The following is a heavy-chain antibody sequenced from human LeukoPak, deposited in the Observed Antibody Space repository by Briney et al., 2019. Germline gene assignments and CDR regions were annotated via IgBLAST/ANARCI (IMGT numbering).Heavy chain of an antibody. CDR2: IYPGDSNT. CDR3: ARAYSSGDEDYFDY. Sequence: GESLKISCEGSGYSFTNYWIAWVRQMPGKGLEWMGIIYPGDSNTRYSPSFQGQVTISADKSINTAYLQWSSLKASDTAIYYCARAYSSGDEDYFDYWGQGTLVTVSS. J-gene: IGHJ4*02. CDR1: GYSFTNYW. V-gene: IGHV5-51*01. D-gene: IGHD6-19*01.